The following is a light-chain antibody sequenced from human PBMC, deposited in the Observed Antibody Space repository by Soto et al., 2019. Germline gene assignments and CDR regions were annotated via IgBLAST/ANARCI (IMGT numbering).Light chain of an antibody. J-gene: IGLJ2*01. V-gene: IGLV2-14*01. CDR2: DVS. CDR3: SSYASIRTVI. CDR1: SSDVGAYNY. Sequence: HCALTQPASVSGSPEQSITISCTGTSSDVGAYNYVSWYQQHPVKAPKLMIYDVSSRPSGISNRFSGSKSGNTASLTISGVQAEDEADYYCSSYASIRTVIFGGGTRVTIL.